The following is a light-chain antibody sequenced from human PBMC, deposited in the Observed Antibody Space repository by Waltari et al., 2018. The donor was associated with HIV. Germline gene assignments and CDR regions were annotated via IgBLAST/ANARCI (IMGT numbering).Light chain of an antibody. CDR1: SRDVGDYNY. V-gene: IGLV2-8*01. Sequence: QSALTQPPSASGSPGPSVTISCTGLSRDVGDYNYVAWYQQHPGKAPQLMIYEVNKRPSGVPDRFSGSKSGNTASLTVSGLQAEDEADYYCSSYVGSNRVFGGGTKLTVL. J-gene: IGLJ3*02. CDR3: SSYVGSNRV. CDR2: EVN.